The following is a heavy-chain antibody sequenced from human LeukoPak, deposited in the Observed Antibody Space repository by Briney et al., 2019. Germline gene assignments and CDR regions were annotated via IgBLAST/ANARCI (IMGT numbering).Heavy chain of an antibody. CDR2: MYYSGST. Sequence: SETLSLTCTVSGXSISSSSHYWGWIRQPPGKGLEWIGSMYYSGSTNYNPSLKSRVTISVDTSKNQFSLKLSSVTAADTAVYYCARGLICSSTSCYLNWFDPWGQGTLVTVSS. D-gene: IGHD2-2*01. V-gene: IGHV4-39*07. CDR3: ARGLICSSTSCYLNWFDP. J-gene: IGHJ5*02. CDR1: GXSISSSSHY.